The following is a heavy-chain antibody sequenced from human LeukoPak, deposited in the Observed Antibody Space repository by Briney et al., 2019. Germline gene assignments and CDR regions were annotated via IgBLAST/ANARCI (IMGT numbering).Heavy chain of an antibody. Sequence: PSETLSLTCTVSGGSISSYYWSWIRQAPGGGVEGIGYIYHSGSTNYNPSLKRRVSISVDTSEHQFSLTLSYVTAADTAVFYCARTYPEINARRSWYFPSYYSDSGGQGTLATVS. J-gene: IGHJ4*02. CDR3: ARTYPEINARRSWYFPSYYSDS. CDR1: GGSISSYY. V-gene: IGHV4-59*01. D-gene: IGHD6-13*01. CDR2: IYHSGST.